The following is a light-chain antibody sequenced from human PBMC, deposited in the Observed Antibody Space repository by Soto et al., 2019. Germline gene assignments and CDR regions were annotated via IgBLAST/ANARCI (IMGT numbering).Light chain of an antibody. J-gene: IGKJ4*01. V-gene: IGKV3-11*01. CDR1: QSVSSY. Sequence: EIVLTQSPATLSLSPGERATLSCRASQSVSSYLAWYQQKPGQAPRLLIYDASNRATGIPARFSGSGSGTDFTLTISSLEPEDFAVYYWQQRSNWPPAVTFGGGTKVESK. CDR3: QQRSNWPPAVT. CDR2: DAS.